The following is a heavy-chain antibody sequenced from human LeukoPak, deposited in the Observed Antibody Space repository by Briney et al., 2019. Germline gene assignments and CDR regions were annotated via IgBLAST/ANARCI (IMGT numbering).Heavy chain of an antibody. D-gene: IGHD2-2*01. Sequence: ASVKVSCKASGYTFIGYYMHWVRQAPGQGLEWMGWTNPNSGGTHYAQNFQGRVTMTRDTSISTAYMELSRLVSDDTAVYYCARVAEEYCSSTSCPFDPWGQGTLVTVSS. CDR1: GYTFIGYY. CDR3: ARVAEEYCSSTSCPFDP. CDR2: TNPNSGGT. J-gene: IGHJ5*02. V-gene: IGHV1-2*02.